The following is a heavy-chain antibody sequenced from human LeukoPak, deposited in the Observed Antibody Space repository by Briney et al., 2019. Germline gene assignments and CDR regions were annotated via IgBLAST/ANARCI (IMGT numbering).Heavy chain of an antibody. J-gene: IGHJ5*02. CDR2: INPNSGGT. CDR1: GYTFTSYY. Sequence: GASVKVSCKSSGYTFTSYYMHRVRQAPGQGLEWMGWINPNSGGTNYAQKFQGRVTMTRDTSISTAYMELSRLRSDDTAVYYCARAEQQLGAWGQGTLVTVSS. V-gene: IGHV1-2*02. D-gene: IGHD6-13*01. CDR3: ARAEQQLGA.